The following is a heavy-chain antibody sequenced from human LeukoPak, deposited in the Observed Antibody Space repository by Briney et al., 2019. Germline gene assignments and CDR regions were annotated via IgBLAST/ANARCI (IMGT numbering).Heavy chain of an antibody. Sequence: GASVKVSCKASGYTFTGYYVHWVRQAPGQGLEWVGWINPNSGGTNYAPKFQGRVTMTRDTSIYTAYMELSKLRSDDTAVYYCARALRSGSYREFDYWGQGALVTVSS. CDR3: ARALRSGSYREFDY. CDR1: GYTFTGYY. CDR2: INPNSGGT. D-gene: IGHD1-26*01. V-gene: IGHV1-2*02. J-gene: IGHJ4*02.